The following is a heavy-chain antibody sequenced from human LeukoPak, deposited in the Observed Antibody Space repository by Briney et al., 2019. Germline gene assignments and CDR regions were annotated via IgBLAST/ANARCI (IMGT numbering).Heavy chain of an antibody. Sequence: PSETLSLTCTVSGGSISSSSYYWGWIRQPPGKGLEWIGSIYYSGSTYYNPSLKSRVTISVDTSKNQFSLKLSSVTAADTAVYYCARSTYYYDSSGYGDYWGQGTLVTVSS. D-gene: IGHD3-22*01. CDR3: ARSTYYYDSSGYGDY. CDR2: IYYSGST. CDR1: GGSISSSSYY. V-gene: IGHV4-39*01. J-gene: IGHJ4*02.